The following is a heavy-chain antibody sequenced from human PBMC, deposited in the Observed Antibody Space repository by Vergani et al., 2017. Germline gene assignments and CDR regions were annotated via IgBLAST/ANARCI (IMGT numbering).Heavy chain of an antibody. CDR2: IWYDGSNK. CDR3: ARAPGVGYCSSTSCYPDD. CDR1: GFTFSSYG. Sequence: QVQLVESGGGVVQPGRSLRLSCAASGFTFSSYGMHWVRQAPGKGLEWVAVIWYDGSNKYYADSVKGRFTISRDNSKNTLYLQMNSLRAEDTAVYYCARAPGVGYCSSTSCYPDDWGQGTLVSVS. D-gene: IGHD2-2*01. V-gene: IGHV3-33*01. J-gene: IGHJ4*02.